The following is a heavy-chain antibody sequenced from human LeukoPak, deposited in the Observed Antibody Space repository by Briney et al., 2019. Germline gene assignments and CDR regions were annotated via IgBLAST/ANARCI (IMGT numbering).Heavy chain of an antibody. CDR1: GYTFTSYA. J-gene: IGHJ4*02. V-gene: IGHV1-2*02. CDR3: ARAAYSSGWYGIDY. Sequence: ASVKVSCKASGYTFTSYAINWVRQAPGQGLEWMGWINPNSGGTKYAQKFQGRVTMTRDTSISTAYMELSRLRFDDTAVYYCARAAYSSGWYGIDYWGQGTLVTVSS. D-gene: IGHD6-19*01. CDR2: INPNSGGT.